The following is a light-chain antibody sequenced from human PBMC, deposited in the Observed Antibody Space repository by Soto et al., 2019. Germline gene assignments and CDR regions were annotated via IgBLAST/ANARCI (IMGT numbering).Light chain of an antibody. CDR1: QSVSTNY. CDR3: QQYGSSPPT. Sequence: EIVLTQSPGTLSLSPGERATLSCRASQSVSTNYLAWYQRKPGQAPRLLIYGASSRATDIPRRFSGSGSGTDFTHTITRREPEDFAVYYCQQYGSSPPTFGQGTKVEVK. J-gene: IGKJ1*01. V-gene: IGKV3-20*01. CDR2: GAS.